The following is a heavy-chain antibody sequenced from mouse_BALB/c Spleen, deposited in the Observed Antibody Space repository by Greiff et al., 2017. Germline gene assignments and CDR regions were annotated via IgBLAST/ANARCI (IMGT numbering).Heavy chain of an antibody. CDR1: GYTFTDYY. D-gene: IGHD1-1*01. Sequence: EVQLQQSGPELVKPGASVKMSCKASGYTFTDYYMDWVKQSHGESFEWIGRVNPYNGGTSYNQKLKGKATLTVDKSSSTAYMELNSLTSEDSAVYYCAREALRYAMDYWGQGTAVTVSS. V-gene: IGHV1-19*01. CDR2: VNPYNGGT. CDR3: AREALRYAMDY. J-gene: IGHJ4*01.